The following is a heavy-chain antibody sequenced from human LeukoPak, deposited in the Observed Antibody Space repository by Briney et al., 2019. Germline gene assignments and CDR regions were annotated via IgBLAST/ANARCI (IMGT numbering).Heavy chain of an antibody. D-gene: IGHD2-15*01. J-gene: IGHJ3*02. V-gene: IGHV3-21*04. CDR3: AKDLLGSILRSAISRGQHVFDI. Sequence: TGGSLRLSCAASGFTFSSYGMNWVRQAPGKGLEWVSFISSSSSYIYYADSVKGRFTISRDNAKNSLYLQMNSLRAEDTAVYYCAKDLLGSILRSAISRGQHVFDIWGQGTMVTVSS. CDR2: ISSSSSYI. CDR1: GFTFSSYG.